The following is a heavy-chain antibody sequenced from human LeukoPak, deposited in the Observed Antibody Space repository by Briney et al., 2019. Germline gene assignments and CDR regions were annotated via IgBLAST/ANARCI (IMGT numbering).Heavy chain of an antibody. CDR1: GFTFDDYA. V-gene: IGHV3-9*01. CDR3: AKDITQQLVGGFDY. Sequence: GGSLRLSCAASGFTFDDYAMHWVRQAPGKGLEWVSGISWNSGSIGYADSVKGRFTISRDNAKNSLYLQMNSLRAEDTALYYCAKDITQQLVGGFDYWGQGTLVTVSS. J-gene: IGHJ4*02. D-gene: IGHD6-13*01. CDR2: ISWNSGSI.